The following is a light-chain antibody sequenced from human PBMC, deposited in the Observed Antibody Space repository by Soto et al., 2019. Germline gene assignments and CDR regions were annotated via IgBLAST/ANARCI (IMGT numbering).Light chain of an antibody. CDR2: EVN. J-gene: IGLJ1*01. CDR1: IGDVGSYKY. V-gene: IGLV2-23*02. CDR3: SSYAGSSTYV. Sequence: QSVLTQPASVSGSPGQSISVSCTGSIGDVGSYKYFSWYQQHPGKAPKLISYEVNKRPSGVSDRFSGSKSGNTASLTISGLQAEDEADYYCSSYAGSSTYVFGTGTKVTLL.